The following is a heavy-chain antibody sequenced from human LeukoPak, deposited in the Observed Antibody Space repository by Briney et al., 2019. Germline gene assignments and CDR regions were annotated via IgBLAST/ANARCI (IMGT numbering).Heavy chain of an antibody. CDR2: IYYSGST. CDR3: ARDILTGYSNWFDP. CDR1: GGSISSYY. Sequence: SETLSLTCTVSGGSISSYYWSWIRQLPGKGLEWIGYIYYSGSTNYNHSLKSRVTISVDTSKNQFSLKLSSVTAADTAVYYCARDILTGYSNWFDPWGQGTLVTVSS. D-gene: IGHD3-9*01. V-gene: IGHV4-59*01. J-gene: IGHJ5*02.